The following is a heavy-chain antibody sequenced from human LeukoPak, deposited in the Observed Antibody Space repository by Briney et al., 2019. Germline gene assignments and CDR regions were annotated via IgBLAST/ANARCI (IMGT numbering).Heavy chain of an antibody. CDR2: IYTSGST. CDR1: GGSISSYY. J-gene: IGHJ4*02. V-gene: IGHV4-4*07. D-gene: IGHD3-22*01. CDR3: ARDVYYYDSSGYYPDY. Sequence: KPSETLSLXCTVSGGSISSYYWSWIRQPAGKGLEWIGRIYTSGSTNYNPSLKSRVTMSVDTSKNQFSLKLSSVTAADTAVYYCARDVYYYDSSGYYPDYWGQGTLVTVSS.